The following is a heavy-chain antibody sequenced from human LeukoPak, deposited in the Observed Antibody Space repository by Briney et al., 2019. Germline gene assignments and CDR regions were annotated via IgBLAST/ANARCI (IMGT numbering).Heavy chain of an antibody. J-gene: IGHJ4*02. D-gene: IGHD3/OR15-3a*01. CDR1: GGSISGYY. Sequence: SETLSLTCTVSGGSISGYYWGWIRQPPGKGLEWIGYIYYSGSTNYNPSLKSRVTISVDTSKNQFSLKLSSVTAADTAVYYCARSHSVWTSFDYWGQGTLVTVSS. V-gene: IGHV4-59*01. CDR3: ARSHSVWTSFDY. CDR2: IYYSGST.